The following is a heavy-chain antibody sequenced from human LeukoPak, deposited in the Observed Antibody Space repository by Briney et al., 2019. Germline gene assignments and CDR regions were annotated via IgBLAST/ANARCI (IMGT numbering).Heavy chain of an antibody. CDR2: ISSSSSYI. V-gene: IGHV3-21*01. J-gene: IGHJ4*02. CDR3: AKGSTAGGYSSNDDY. Sequence: GGSLRLSCAASGFTFSGYSMNWVRQAPGKGLEWVSSISSSSSYIYYADSVKGRFTISRDNAKNSLYLQMNSLRAEDTAVYYCAKGSTAGGYSSNDDYWGQGTLVTVSS. CDR1: GFTFSGYS. D-gene: IGHD5-18*01.